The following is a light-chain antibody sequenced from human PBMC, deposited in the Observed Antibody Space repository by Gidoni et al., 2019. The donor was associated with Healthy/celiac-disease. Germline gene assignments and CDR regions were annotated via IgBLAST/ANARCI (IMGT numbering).Light chain of an antibody. V-gene: IGKV3-20*01. Sequence: DIVLTQSPGTLALSPGERATLSCRASQSVSSSYFAWYQQKPGQAHRRRIYGAAGRAPGIPDRFSGSGSGTDFTLTISRLEPEDCAVYYCQQYGSSPAYSFXQXTKLEIK. CDR1: QSVSSSY. J-gene: IGKJ2*03. CDR2: GAA. CDR3: QQYGSSPAYS.